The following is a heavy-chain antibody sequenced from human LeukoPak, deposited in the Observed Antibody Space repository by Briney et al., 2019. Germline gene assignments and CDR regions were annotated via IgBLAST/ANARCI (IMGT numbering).Heavy chain of an antibody. D-gene: IGHD2/OR15-2a*01. Sequence: GASVKVSCKVSGYTSPFYGITWVRQATGQGLEWMGWMNPNSGNTGYAQKFQGRVTMTRNTSISTAYMELSSLRSEDTAVYYCARIFLLWGQSSPLGYWGQGTLVTVSS. CDR1: GYTSPFYG. CDR3: ARIFLLWGQSSPLGY. CDR2: MNPNSGNT. V-gene: IGHV1-8*01. J-gene: IGHJ4*02.